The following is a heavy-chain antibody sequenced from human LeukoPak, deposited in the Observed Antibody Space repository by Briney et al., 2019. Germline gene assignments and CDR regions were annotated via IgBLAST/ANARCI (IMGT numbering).Heavy chain of an antibody. Sequence: SETLSLTCTVSGGSISSYYWSWIRQPPGKGLEWIGYIYYSGSTNYNPSLESRVTISVDTSKNQFSLKLSSVTAADTAVYYCARENSSGYYPPMAFDIWGQGTMVTVSS. CDR2: IYYSGST. J-gene: IGHJ3*02. D-gene: IGHD3-22*01. CDR3: ARENSSGYYPPMAFDI. V-gene: IGHV4-59*01. CDR1: GGSISSYY.